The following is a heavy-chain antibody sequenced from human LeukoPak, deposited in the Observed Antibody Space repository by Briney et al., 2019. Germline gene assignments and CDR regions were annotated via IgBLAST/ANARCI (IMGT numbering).Heavy chain of an antibody. V-gene: IGHV3-21*01. CDR1: GFTFSSHA. CDR2: ISSSSSYI. CDR3: ARGGGSGSYYDRNFDY. J-gene: IGHJ4*02. D-gene: IGHD3-10*01. Sequence: PGGSLRLSCAASGFTFSSHAMHWVRQAPGKGLEWVSSISSSSSYIYYADSVKGRFTISRDNAKNSLCLQMNSLRAEDTAVYYCARGGGSGSYYDRNFDYWGQGTLVTVSS.